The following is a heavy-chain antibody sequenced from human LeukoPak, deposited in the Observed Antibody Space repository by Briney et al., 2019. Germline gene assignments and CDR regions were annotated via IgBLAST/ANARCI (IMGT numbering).Heavy chain of an antibody. Sequence: GESLRLSCAASGFTLSKYAMNWVRQAPGKGLEWVSGIDGSGGRPPSADSVKGRFTISRDISKNTLYLQMDSLRAEDTAAYYCARGKDHDFWNPFDHWGQGTLVTVSS. J-gene: IGHJ4*02. V-gene: IGHV3-23*01. CDR3: ARGKDHDFWNPFDH. D-gene: IGHD3-3*01. CDR1: GFTLSKYA. CDR2: IDGSGGRP.